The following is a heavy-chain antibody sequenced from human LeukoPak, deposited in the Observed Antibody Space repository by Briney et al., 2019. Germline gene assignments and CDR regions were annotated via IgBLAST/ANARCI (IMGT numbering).Heavy chain of an antibody. V-gene: IGHV3-15*01. J-gene: IGHJ5*02. D-gene: IGHD3-22*01. CDR3: TTDRYYFDP. Sequence: GGSLRLSCTASGLTFTTAWMSWVRQAPGKGLEWVGRIKSNNDGGTADVGAPVKDRFTMSRDDSRNTFYLQMNSLRTDDTAVYYCTTDRYYFDPWGQGTLVTVSS. CDR1: GLTFTTAW. CDR2: IKSNNDGGTA.